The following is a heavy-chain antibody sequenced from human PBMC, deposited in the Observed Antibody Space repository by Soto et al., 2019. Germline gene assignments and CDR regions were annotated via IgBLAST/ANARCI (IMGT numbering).Heavy chain of an antibody. CDR2: ISSSGTTI. CDR3: AREHASTTIPNY. D-gene: IGHD4-17*01. CDR1: GFTFSDYF. V-gene: IGHV3-11*01. Sequence: GGSLRLSCAASGFTFSDYFMTWIRQAPGKGLEWVSYISSSGTTIFYADSVQGRFTISRDNAKKSLYLEINSLRAEDTAVYYCAREHASTTIPNYWGQGILVTVSS. J-gene: IGHJ4*02.